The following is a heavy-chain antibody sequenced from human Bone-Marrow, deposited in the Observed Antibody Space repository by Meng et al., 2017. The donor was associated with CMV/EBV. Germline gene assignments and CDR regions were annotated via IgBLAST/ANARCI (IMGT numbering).Heavy chain of an antibody. CDR1: GFTFSSYS. J-gene: IGHJ5*02. V-gene: IGHV3-48*04. CDR2: ISSSSSTI. Sequence: GGSLRLSCAASGFTFSSYSMNWVRQAPGKGLEWVSYISSSSSTIYCADSVKGRFTISRDNAKNSLYLQMNSLRAEDTAVYYCARGEYCSSTSCPTEDWFDPWGQGTLVTVSS. D-gene: IGHD2-2*01. CDR3: ARGEYCSSTSCPTEDWFDP.